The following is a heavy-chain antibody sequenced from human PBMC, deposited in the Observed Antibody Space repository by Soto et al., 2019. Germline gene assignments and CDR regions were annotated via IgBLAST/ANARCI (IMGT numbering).Heavy chain of an antibody. CDR3: ARRYGGTFDY. CDR1: GGPISSYY. D-gene: IGHD2-15*01. CDR2: IYYSGST. Sequence: QVQLQESGPGLVKPSETLSLTCTVSGGPISSYYWRWVRQPQGKGLEWIGYIYYSGSTNYNPSLTSRVTTSVDTSKNQSSLKLSSVTAADAAVYCCARRYGGTFDYWGQETLVTVSS. V-gene: IGHV4-59*08. J-gene: IGHJ4*02.